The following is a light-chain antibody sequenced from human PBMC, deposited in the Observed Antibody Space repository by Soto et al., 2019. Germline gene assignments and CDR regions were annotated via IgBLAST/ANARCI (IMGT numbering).Light chain of an antibody. Sequence: DIQMTQSPSTLSASVGDRVTITCRASQSISSWLAWYQQKPGKAPKLLIYKASSLESGVRSRFSGSGSGTEFTLTISSLQPDDFATYYYQQYNSYPITFGQGTRLEIK. J-gene: IGKJ5*01. V-gene: IGKV1-5*03. CDR3: QQYNSYPIT. CDR2: KAS. CDR1: QSISSW.